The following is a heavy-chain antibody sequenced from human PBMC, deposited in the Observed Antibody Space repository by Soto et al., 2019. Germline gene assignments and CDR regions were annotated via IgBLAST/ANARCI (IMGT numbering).Heavy chain of an antibody. Sequence: QVQLVQSGAEVKKPGASVKVSCKASGYTFANFGITWVRQAPGQGLEWMGWISVYNGNTNYAQKLQGRVTMTTDTSTSTAYMELRSLRSDDTAVYYCARDRDCGSGGNCYPEWYFDLWGRGTLVTVSS. CDR2: ISVYNGNT. J-gene: IGHJ2*01. V-gene: IGHV1-18*01. CDR1: GYTFANFG. D-gene: IGHD2-15*01. CDR3: ARDRDCGSGGNCYPEWYFDL.